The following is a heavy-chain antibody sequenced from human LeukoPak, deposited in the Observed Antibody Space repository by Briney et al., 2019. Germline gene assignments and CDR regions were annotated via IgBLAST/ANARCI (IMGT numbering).Heavy chain of an antibody. CDR2: IWYDGSNK. J-gene: IGHJ4*02. CDR1: GITFSSYG. D-gene: IGHD3-10*01. V-gene: IGHV3-33*08. Sequence: PGGSLRLSCAASGITFSSYGMHWVRQAPGKGLEWVAVIWYDGSNKYYADSVKGRFTISRDNSKNTLYLQMNSLRAEDTAVYYCAREQRITMVRGFTTTYYFDYWGQGTLVTVSS. CDR3: AREQRITMVRGFTTTYYFDY.